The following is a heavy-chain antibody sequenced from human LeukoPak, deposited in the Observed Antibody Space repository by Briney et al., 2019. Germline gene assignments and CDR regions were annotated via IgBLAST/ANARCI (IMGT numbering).Heavy chain of an antibody. CDR3: ARGLVRSGYYFDY. CDR2: ISYDGSNE. V-gene: IGHV3-30-3*01. D-gene: IGHD3-9*01. J-gene: IGHJ4*02. Sequence: GRSLRLSCAASGFTFSSYAMHWVRQAPGKGLEWVTVISYDGSNEYHADSVKGRFTISRDNSKNTLYLQMNNLRAEDTAVYYCARGLVRSGYYFDYWGQGTLVTVSS. CDR1: GFTFSSYA.